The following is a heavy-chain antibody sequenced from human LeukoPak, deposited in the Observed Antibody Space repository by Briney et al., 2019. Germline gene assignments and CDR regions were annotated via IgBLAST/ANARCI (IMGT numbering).Heavy chain of an antibody. J-gene: IGHJ6*04. CDR2: ISSNGGST. V-gene: IGHV3-64D*06. Sequence: GGSLRLSCSASGFTFSSYAMHWVRQAPGKGLEYVSAISSNGGSTYYADSVKGRFTISRDNPKNTLYLQMSSLRAEDTAVYYCVKGGGYGPLRYYYGMDVWGKGTTVTVSS. D-gene: IGHD5-18*01. CDR3: VKGGGYGPLRYYYGMDV. CDR1: GFTFSSYA.